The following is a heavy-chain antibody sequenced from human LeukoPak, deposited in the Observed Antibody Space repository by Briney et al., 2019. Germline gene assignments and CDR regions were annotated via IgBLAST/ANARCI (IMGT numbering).Heavy chain of an antibody. CDR3: ARRAAATWDYSYGMDV. D-gene: IGHD6-13*01. J-gene: IGHJ6*02. V-gene: IGHV4-34*01. CDR1: GGSFSDYY. Sequence: PSETLSLTCDVYGGSFSDYYWTWIRQPPGKGPEWIGEIKHGGGTNYNPSLKSRVTISLDTSKNQFSLKLSSVTAADTAVYYCARRAAATWDYSYGMDVWGQGTTVTVSS. CDR2: IKHGGGT.